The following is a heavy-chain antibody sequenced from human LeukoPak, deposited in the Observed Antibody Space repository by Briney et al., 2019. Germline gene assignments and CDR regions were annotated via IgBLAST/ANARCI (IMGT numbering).Heavy chain of an antibody. V-gene: IGHV1-2*02. J-gene: IGHJ5*02. CDR2: INPDSGGT. CDR3: ARDGNWNYAGRWFDP. Sequence: GASVKVSCKASGYTFTGYYMHWVRQAPGQGLEWMGWINPDSGGTNYAQKFQGRVTMTRDTSISTAYMELSRLRSDDTAVYYCARDGNWNYAGRWFDPWGQGTLVTVSS. CDR1: GYTFTGYY. D-gene: IGHD1-7*01.